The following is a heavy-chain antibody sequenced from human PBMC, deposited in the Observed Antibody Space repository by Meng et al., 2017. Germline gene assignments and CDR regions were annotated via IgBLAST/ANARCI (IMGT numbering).Heavy chain of an antibody. CDR2: INPIGGGT. CDR1: GYTFTDYY. D-gene: IGHD6-6*01. J-gene: IGHJ4*02. CDR3: ARDGSSSWSTEY. Sequence: ASVKVSCKASGYTFTDYYIHWVRHAPGQGLEWMGRINPIGGGTNYAQKFQGRVTMSRDTSLSTAYMELSSLRSDDTAVYYCARDGSSSWSTEYWGQGTLVTVSS. V-gene: IGHV1-2*06.